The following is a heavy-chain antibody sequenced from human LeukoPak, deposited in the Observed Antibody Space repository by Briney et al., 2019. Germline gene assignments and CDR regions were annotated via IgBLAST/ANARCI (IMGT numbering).Heavy chain of an antibody. Sequence: PSGTLSLTFAVSGGSISSSNWWSWVRQPPGKGLEWIGEIYHSGSTNYNPSLKSRVTISVDKSKNQFSLKLSSVTTADTAVYYCARGGCGGSCYSPWYFDLWGRGTLVTVSS. V-gene: IGHV4-4*02. CDR2: IYHSGST. CDR1: GGSISSSNW. J-gene: IGHJ2*01. D-gene: IGHD2-15*01. CDR3: ARGGCGGSCYSPWYFDL.